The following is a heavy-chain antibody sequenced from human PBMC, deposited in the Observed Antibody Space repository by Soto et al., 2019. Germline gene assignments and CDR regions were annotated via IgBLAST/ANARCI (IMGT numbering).Heavy chain of an antibody. Sequence: QLQLQESGPGLVKPWETLSLTCTVSYGSISVSNVFWGWVRQPPGKGLEWMGNIDYSGTAYFNPSLGTRVTFPVDTSKNQFSLTLYSVTAADTAVYYCARTTGRHLDFWGQGILVTVSS. CDR3: ARTTGRHLDF. CDR2: IDYSGTA. J-gene: IGHJ4*02. V-gene: IGHV4-39*01. CDR1: YGSISVSNVF. D-gene: IGHD4-4*01.